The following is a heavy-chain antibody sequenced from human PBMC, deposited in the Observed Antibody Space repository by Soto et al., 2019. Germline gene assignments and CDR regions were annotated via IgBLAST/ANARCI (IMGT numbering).Heavy chain of an antibody. Sequence: QLQLQESGPGLVKPSETLSLTCTVSGGSISSSSYYWGWIRQPPGKGLEWIGSIYYSGSTYYNPSLKSRVTISVDTSKNQFSLKLSSVTAADTAVYYCARQDDFWSGYGYFDYWGQGTLVTVSS. V-gene: IGHV4-39*01. D-gene: IGHD3-3*01. CDR2: IYYSGST. CDR3: ARQDDFWSGYGYFDY. CDR1: GGSISSSSYY. J-gene: IGHJ4*02.